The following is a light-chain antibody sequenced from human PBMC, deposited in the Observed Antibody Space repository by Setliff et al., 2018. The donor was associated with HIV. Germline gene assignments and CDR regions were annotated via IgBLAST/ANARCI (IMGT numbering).Light chain of an antibody. CDR2: EVT. CDR1: SNDVGSYNY. V-gene: IGLV2-23*02. J-gene: IGLJ1*01. Sequence: QSVLTQPASVSGSPGQSITISCTGSSNDVGSYNYFSWYQQYPGEAPKLIIYEVTKRPSGVSNRFSGSKSGNTAALTISGLQAEDEGDYFCCSFARGRPYVFGTGTKVTVL. CDR3: CSFARGRPYV.